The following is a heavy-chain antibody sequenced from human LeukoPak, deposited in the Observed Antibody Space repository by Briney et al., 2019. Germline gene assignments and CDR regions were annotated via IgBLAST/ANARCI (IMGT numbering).Heavy chain of an antibody. CDR2: IYYSGST. J-gene: IGHJ4*02. V-gene: IGHV4-59*01. D-gene: IGHD5-24*01. CDR1: GGSISSYY. CDR3: AGGRDGYKRFDY. Sequence: PSETLSLTCTVSGGSISSYYWSWIRQPPGKGLEWIGYIYYSGSTNYNPSLKSRVTISVDTSENQFSLKLSSVTAADTAVYYCAGGRDGYKRFDYWGQGTLVTVSS.